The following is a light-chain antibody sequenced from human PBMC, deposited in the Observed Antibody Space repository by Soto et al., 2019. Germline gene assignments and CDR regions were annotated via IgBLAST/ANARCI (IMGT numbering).Light chain of an antibody. CDR2: EVS. J-gene: IGLJ2*01. V-gene: IGLV2-18*02. CDR1: SSDVGSYNR. Sequence: QSALTQPPSVSGSPGQSVTISCTGTSSDVGSYNRVYWYQQPPGTAPKLMIYEVSNRPSGVPDRFSGSKSGNTASLTISGLQAEDEADYYCRAYKSSRNYVIFGGGTQLTVL. CDR3: RAYKSSRNYVI.